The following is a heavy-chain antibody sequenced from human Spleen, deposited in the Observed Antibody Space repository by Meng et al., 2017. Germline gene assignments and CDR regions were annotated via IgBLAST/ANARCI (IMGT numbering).Heavy chain of an antibody. CDR2: INPGGSET. J-gene: IGHJ4*02. V-gene: IGHV3-7*01. Sequence: SCKASGYTFSIYHMSWVRQAPGKGLEWVANINPGGSETYYVDSVKGRFTMSRDNAENSLYLQLSSLRVEDTAVYYCARSPRVIDSWGQGTLVTVSS. D-gene: IGHD4-11*01. CDR1: GYTFSIYH. CDR3: ARSPRVIDS.